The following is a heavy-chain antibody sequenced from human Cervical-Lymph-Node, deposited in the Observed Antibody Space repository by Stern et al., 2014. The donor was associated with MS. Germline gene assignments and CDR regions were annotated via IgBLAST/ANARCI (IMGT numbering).Heavy chain of an antibody. CDR1: GYTFTSYD. CDR2: MNPNSGNT. D-gene: IGHD6-19*01. Sequence: QVQLVQSGAEAKTPGASVKVSCKASGYTFTSYDINWVRQATGQGLEWMGWMNPNSGNTGYAQKFQGRVTMTRDTSTSTAYMEVSSLRSEDTAVYYCARGQAVAGTLPEYWGQGTLVTVSS. V-gene: IGHV1-8*01. J-gene: IGHJ4*02. CDR3: ARGQAVAGTLPEY.